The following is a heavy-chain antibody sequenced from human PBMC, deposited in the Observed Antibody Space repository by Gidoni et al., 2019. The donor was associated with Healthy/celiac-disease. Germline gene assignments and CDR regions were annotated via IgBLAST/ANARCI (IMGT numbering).Heavy chain of an antibody. CDR1: GGSFSGYY. V-gene: IGHV4-34*01. J-gene: IGHJ4*02. D-gene: IGHD6-6*01. Sequence: QVQLQQWFAGLLKLSETLSLTFSFYGGSFSGYYWSWIRQPPGKGLEWIGEINHSGSTNYNPSLKSRVTISVDTSKNQFSLKLSAVTAADTAVYYCARGWGSSAYFDYWGQGTLVTVSS. CDR2: INHSGST. CDR3: ARGWGSSAYFDY.